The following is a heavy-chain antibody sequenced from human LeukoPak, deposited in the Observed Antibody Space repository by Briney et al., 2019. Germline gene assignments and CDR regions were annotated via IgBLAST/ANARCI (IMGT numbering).Heavy chain of an antibody. Sequence: SETLSLTCSVSAYSISGAYYWGWIRQPPGKGLEWITYIYQNGTTYYNPSLKRRVTISVDTSKNQFSLNVSSVTAADTAVYYCGGVLWFGELLPSHWGQGTLVIVSA. CDR2: IYQNGTT. CDR1: AYSISGAYY. CDR3: GGVLWFGELLPSH. D-gene: IGHD3-10*01. J-gene: IGHJ4*02. V-gene: IGHV4-38-2*02.